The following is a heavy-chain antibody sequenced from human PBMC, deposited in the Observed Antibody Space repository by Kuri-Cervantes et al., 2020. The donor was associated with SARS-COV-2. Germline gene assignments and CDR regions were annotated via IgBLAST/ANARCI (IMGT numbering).Heavy chain of an antibody. CDR3: TTVGLDYYYYGMDV. J-gene: IGHJ6*02. CDR2: IKSKTDGGTT. Sequence: GESLKISCAASGFTFDDYAMHWVRQAPGKGLEWVGRIKSKTDGGTTDYAAPVKGRFTISRDDSKNTLYLQMNSLKTEDTAVYYCTTVGLDYYYYGMDVWGQGTTVTVSS. V-gene: IGHV3-15*01. CDR1: GFTFDDYA.